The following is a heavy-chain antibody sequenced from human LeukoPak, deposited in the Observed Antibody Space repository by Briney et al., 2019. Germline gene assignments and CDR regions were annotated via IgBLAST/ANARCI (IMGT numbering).Heavy chain of an antibody. Sequence: PGGSLRLSCAASGFTVSSNYMSWVRQAPGKGLEWVSVIYSGGSTYYADSVKGRFTISRDNSKNTLYLQMNSLRAEDTAVYYCAACLTYYYDSSGYYAPDYWGQGTLVTVSS. CDR1: GFTVSSNY. J-gene: IGHJ4*02. CDR3: AACLTYYYDSSGYYAPDY. D-gene: IGHD3-22*01. V-gene: IGHV3-66*01. CDR2: IYSGGST.